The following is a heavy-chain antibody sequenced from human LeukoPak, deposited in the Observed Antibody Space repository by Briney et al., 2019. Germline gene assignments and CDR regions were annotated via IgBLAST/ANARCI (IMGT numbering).Heavy chain of an antibody. D-gene: IGHD5-18*01. V-gene: IGHV3-23*01. J-gene: IGHJ6*02. CDR1: GFTFSSYA. CDR3: ARDPPPRGYSSWYYYGMDV. CDR2: ISGSGGST. Sequence: PGGSLRLSCAASGFTFSSYAMSWVRQAPGKGLEWVSAISGSGGSTYYADSVKGRFTISRDNSKNTLYLQMNSLRAEDTAVYYCARDPPPRGYSSWYYYGMDVWGQGTTVTVSS.